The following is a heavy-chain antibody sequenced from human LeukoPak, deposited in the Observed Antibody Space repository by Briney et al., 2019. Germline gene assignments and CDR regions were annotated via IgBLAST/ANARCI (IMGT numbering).Heavy chain of an antibody. CDR3: AGRAVAGTFNWFDP. Sequence: SETLSLTCTVSGGSISFYYWSWIRQPPGKGLEWIGYLHYSGSTNYNPSLKSRVTISVDTSKNQFSLKLSSVTATDTAVYYCAGRAVAGTFNWFDPWGQGTLVTVSS. CDR2: LHYSGST. CDR1: GGSISFYY. D-gene: IGHD6-19*01. J-gene: IGHJ5*02. V-gene: IGHV4-59*08.